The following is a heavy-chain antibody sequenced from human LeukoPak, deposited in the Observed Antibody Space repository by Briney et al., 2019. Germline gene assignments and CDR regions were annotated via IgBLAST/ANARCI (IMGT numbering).Heavy chain of an antibody. D-gene: IGHD3-10*01. CDR2: INPNSGGT. V-gene: IGHV1-2*02. Sequence: ASVKVSCKASGYTFTGYYMHWVRQAPGQGLEWMGWINPNSGGTNYAQKFQGRVTMTTDTSTSTAYMELRSLRSDDTAVYYCARNMVRGVIYNWFDPWGQGTLVTVSS. CDR1: GYTFTGYY. CDR3: ARNMVRGVIYNWFDP. J-gene: IGHJ5*02.